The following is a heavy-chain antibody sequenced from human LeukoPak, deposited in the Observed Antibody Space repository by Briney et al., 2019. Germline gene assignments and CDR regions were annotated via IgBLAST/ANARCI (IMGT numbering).Heavy chain of an antibody. CDR3: ARADSSGFQFYFDY. CDR1: GFTFSNYA. CDR2: ISDSGYTI. Sequence: QPGGSLRLSCSASGFTFSNYAMRWVRQAPGKGLEWVSYISDSGYTIYYAGSVKGRFTISRDNAKNSLYLQMNSLRDEDTAVYYCARADSSGFQFYFDYWGQGALVTVSS. J-gene: IGHJ4*02. V-gene: IGHV3-48*03. D-gene: IGHD3-22*01.